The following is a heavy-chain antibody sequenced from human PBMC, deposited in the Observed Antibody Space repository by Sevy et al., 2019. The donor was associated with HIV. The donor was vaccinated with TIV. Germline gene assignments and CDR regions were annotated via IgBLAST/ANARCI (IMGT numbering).Heavy chain of an antibody. D-gene: IGHD6-19*01. CDR1: DGSISSSSYY. J-gene: IGHJ3*02. V-gene: IGHV4-39*01. Sequence: SETLSLTCTVSDGSISSSSYYWGWIRQPPGKGLEWIGSIYYSGSTYYNPSLKSRVTISVDTSKNQFSLKLSSVTAADTAVYYCARSMIAVAGIRVAFDIWGQGTMVTVSS. CDR2: IYYSGST. CDR3: ARSMIAVAGIRVAFDI.